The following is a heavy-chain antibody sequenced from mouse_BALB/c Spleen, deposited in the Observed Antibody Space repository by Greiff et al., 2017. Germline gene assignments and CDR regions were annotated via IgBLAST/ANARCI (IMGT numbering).Heavy chain of an antibody. CDR2: ISSGGSYT. Sequence: EVNLVESGGGLVKPGGSLKLSCAASGFTFSSYAMSWVRQSPEKRLEWVAEISSGGSYTYYPDTVTGRFTISRDNAKNTLYLEMSSLRSEDTAMYYCARDYGSSLYAMDYWGQGTSVTVSS. CDR3: ARDYGSSLYAMDY. D-gene: IGHD1-1*01. V-gene: IGHV5-9-4*01. CDR1: GFTFSSYA. J-gene: IGHJ4*01.